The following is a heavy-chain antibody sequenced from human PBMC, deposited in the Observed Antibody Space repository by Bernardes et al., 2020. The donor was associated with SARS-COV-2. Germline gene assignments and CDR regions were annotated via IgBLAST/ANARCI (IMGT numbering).Heavy chain of an antibody. CDR2: ITRDGTT. D-gene: IGHD5-18*01. Sequence: GGSLRLSCAASGFTCSTYTISWVRQAPGKGLEWVSAITRDGTTYFIDSVKGRFTISRDNSRSTVYLQLNSLRADDTAVYYCAKWGGYGDSWGQGTLVDVSS. CDR3: AKWGGYGDS. V-gene: IGHV3-23*01. CDR1: GFTCSTYT. J-gene: IGHJ4*02.